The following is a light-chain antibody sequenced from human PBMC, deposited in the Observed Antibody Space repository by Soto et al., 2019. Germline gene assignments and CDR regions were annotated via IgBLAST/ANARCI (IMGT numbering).Light chain of an antibody. Sequence: LTQSPGTLSLYPGERATLSCRASQSVSSSYVACYQQKPGQAPRLLIYGASSRATGIADRFSGSGSGTDFTLTISRLEPEDFAVYYCQQYGDSPLFGPVTKVAIK. CDR3: QQYGDSPL. J-gene: IGKJ3*01. CDR2: GAS. CDR1: QSVSSSY. V-gene: IGKV3-20*01.